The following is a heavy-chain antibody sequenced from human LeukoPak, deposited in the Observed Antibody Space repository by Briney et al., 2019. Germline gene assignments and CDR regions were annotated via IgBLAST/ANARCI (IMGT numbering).Heavy chain of an antibody. J-gene: IGHJ4*02. CDR2: IYSGGST. CDR3: ATGSTVTTPFDY. D-gene: IGHD4-17*01. V-gene: IGHV3-66*02. CDR1: GFTVSSNY. Sequence: GGSLRLSXAASGFTVSSNYMSWVRQAPGKGLEWVSVIYSGGSTYYADSVKGRFTISRDNSKNTLYLQMNSLRAEDTAVYYCATGSTVTTPFDYWGQGTLVTVSS.